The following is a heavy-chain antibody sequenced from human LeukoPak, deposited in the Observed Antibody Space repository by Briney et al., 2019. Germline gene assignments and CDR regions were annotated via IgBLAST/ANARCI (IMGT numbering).Heavy chain of an antibody. CDR3: ARRREMAKRSLDY. CDR1: GFTFSSYS. Sequence: KTGGSLRLSCAASGFTFSSYSMNWVRQAPGKGLEWVSSIDTSTTYMTYADSVKGRFTISRDNARNSLYLQMNSLRAEDTAVYYCARRREMAKRSLDYWGPGTLVIVSS. J-gene: IGHJ4*02. CDR2: IDTSTTYM. V-gene: IGHV3-21*04. D-gene: IGHD5-24*01.